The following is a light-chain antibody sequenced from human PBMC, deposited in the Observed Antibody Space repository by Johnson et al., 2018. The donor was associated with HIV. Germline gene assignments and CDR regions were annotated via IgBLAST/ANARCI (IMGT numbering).Light chain of an antibody. CDR2: DNN. CDR3: GTWDSSLRVGC. CDR1: SSNIGNNY. J-gene: IGLJ1*01. Sequence: QSVLTQPPSMSAAPEQKVTISCSTSSSNIGNNYVSWYQQLPGRAPKLLIYDNNKRPSGIPDRFSGSQSGTSATLGITGLQTGDEAYYYCGTWDSSLRVGCFGTGSQVTVL. V-gene: IGLV1-51*01.